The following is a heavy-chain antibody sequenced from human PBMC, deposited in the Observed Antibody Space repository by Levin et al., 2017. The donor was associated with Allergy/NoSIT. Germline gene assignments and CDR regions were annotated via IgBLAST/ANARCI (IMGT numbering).Heavy chain of an antibody. Sequence: SCAASGFIFGTYSMNWVRQVPGKGLEWVSSMDTSSVFKHYADSVKGRFIVSRDNTRDSLYLEMNSLRVEDTAVYYCARSWGVAAAGASDPFDIWGQGTRVTVSP. J-gene: IGHJ3*02. D-gene: IGHD6-13*01. CDR1: GFIFGTYS. CDR2: MDTSSVFK. V-gene: IGHV3-21*01. CDR3: ARSWGVAAAGASDPFDI.